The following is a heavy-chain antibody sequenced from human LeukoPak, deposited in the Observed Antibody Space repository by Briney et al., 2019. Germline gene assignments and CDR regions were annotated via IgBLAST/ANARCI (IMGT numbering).Heavy chain of an antibody. Sequence: ASVKVSCKASGYTFTSYYMHWVRQAPGQGLEWMGIINPSGGSTSYAQKFQGRVTMTRDTSTSTAYMELSSLRSEDTAVYYCAREKRITMVRGVTSAPNWFDPWGQGTLVTVSS. CDR3: AREKRITMVRGVTSAPNWFDP. CDR1: GYTFTSYY. V-gene: IGHV1-46*01. CDR2: INPSGGST. D-gene: IGHD3-10*01. J-gene: IGHJ5*02.